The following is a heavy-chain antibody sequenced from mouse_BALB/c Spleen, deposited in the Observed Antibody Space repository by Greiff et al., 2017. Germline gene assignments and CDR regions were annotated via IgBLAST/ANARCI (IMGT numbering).Heavy chain of an antibody. CDR2: IDPANGNT. V-gene: IGHV14-3*02. CDR3: ARRYGNFYAMDY. J-gene: IGHJ4*01. Sequence: VQLQQSGAELVKPGASVKLSCTASGFNIKDTYMHWVKQRPEQGLEWIGRIDPANGNTKYDPKFQGKATITADTSSNTAYLQLCSLTSEDTAVYYCARRYGNFYAMDYWGQGTSVTVSS. D-gene: IGHD2-10*02. CDR1: GFNIKDTY.